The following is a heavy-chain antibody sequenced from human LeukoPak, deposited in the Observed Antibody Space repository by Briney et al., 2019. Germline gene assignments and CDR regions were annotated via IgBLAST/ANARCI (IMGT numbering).Heavy chain of an antibody. D-gene: IGHD3-22*01. Sequence: SVKVSCKASGGTFSSYAISWLRQAPGQGLEWMGGIIPIFGTANYAQKFQGRVTITTDESTSTAYMELSSLRSEDTAVYYCARDRYYDSSGYYRGSADAFDIWGQGTMVTVSS. V-gene: IGHV1-69*05. CDR2: IIPIFGTA. J-gene: IGHJ3*02. CDR3: ARDRYYDSSGYYRGSADAFDI. CDR1: GGTFSSYA.